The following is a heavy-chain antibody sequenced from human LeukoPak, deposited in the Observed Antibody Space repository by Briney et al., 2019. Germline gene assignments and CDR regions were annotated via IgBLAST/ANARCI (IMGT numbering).Heavy chain of an antibody. CDR2: MNPNSGNT. CDR1: GYTFTSYE. Sequence: ASVKVSCKASGYTFTSYEISWVRQATGQGLEWMGWMNPNSGNTGYAQKFQGRVTMTRNTSISTAYMELSSLRSEDTAVYYCAREGGYSSSPGSYYYYYMDVWGKGTTVTVPS. J-gene: IGHJ6*03. D-gene: IGHD6-6*01. V-gene: IGHV1-8*01. CDR3: AREGGYSSSPGSYYYYYMDV.